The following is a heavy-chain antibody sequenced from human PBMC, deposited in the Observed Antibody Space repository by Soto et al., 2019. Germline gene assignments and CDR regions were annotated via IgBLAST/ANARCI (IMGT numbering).Heavy chain of an antibody. V-gene: IGHV1-18*01. CDR1: GYTFTSYG. CDR3: ARGLQQQFLAWFDP. CDR2: ISAYNGNT. Sequence: ASVKVSCKASGYTFTSYGISWVRQAPGQGLEWMGWISAYNGNTNYAQKLQGRVTMTTDISTSTAYMELRSLRSDDTSVYYCARGLQQQFLAWFDPWGQGTLVTVSS. J-gene: IGHJ5*02. D-gene: IGHD6-13*01.